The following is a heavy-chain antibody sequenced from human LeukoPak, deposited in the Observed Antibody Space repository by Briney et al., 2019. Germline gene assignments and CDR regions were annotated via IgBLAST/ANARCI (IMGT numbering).Heavy chain of an antibody. Sequence: GESLKISCKGSEYSFTSHWISWVRQMPGKGLEWMGRIDPSDSYTNYSPSFQGHVTISVDKSISTAFLQWSSLKASDTAMYYCARHLRGSRSYFDYWGQGTLVTVSS. D-gene: IGHD3-10*01. CDR1: EYSFTSHW. CDR3: ARHLRGSRSYFDY. V-gene: IGHV5-10-1*01. J-gene: IGHJ4*02. CDR2: IDPSDSYT.